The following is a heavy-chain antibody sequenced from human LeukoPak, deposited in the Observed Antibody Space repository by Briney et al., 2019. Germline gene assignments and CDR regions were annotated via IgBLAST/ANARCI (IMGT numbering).Heavy chain of an antibody. D-gene: IGHD3-10*02. Sequence: GGSLRLSCTVSGFTVSSNSMSWVRQAPGKGLEWVSFIYSGTIHYSDSVKGRFTISRDNAKNSLYLQMNSLRAEDTAVYYCAELGITMIGGVWGKGTTVTISS. V-gene: IGHV3-53*01. CDR2: IYSGTI. CDR1: GFTVSSNS. J-gene: IGHJ6*04. CDR3: AELGITMIGGV.